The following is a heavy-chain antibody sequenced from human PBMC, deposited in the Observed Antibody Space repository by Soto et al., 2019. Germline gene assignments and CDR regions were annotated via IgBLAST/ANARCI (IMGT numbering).Heavy chain of an antibody. CDR1: GFTFSVSY. CDR2: IKEDGSEK. V-gene: IGHV3-7*05. Sequence: EVQLVESGGGLVQPGGSLRLSCAASGFTFSVSYMTWVRQAPGKGLEWVATIKEDGSEKYYVDSVRGRFTISRDNAKESLYLQMSSLRAEDTAIYYCASLGSVDYGGYVGSDYWGQGTLVTVSS. D-gene: IGHD5-12*01. J-gene: IGHJ4*02. CDR3: ASLGSVDYGGYVGSDY.